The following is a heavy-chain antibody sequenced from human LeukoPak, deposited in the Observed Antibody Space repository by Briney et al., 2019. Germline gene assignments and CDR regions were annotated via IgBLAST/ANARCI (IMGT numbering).Heavy chain of an antibody. J-gene: IGHJ4*03. CDR2: VYCSGST. Sequence: PSETLRLSCTVSGDSLSSGLYYWGWIRQPPGKGLTWIGSVYCSGSTLFCATGRFTVAKAVDRSKNQFSLKLNSVTAADTATYYCARLCQVTTCAKFEYWGHRIIVTFAS. D-gene: IGHD2-21*02. CDR1: GDSLSSGLYY. CDR3: ARLCQVTTCAKFEY. V-gene: IGHV4-39*01.